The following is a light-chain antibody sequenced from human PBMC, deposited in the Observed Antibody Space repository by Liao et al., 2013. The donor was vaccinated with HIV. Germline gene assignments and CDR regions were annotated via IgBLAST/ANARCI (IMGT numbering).Light chain of an antibody. CDR2: QDN. CDR1: NIGAKS. Sequence: SYELTQPPSVLVAPGKTARITCGGNNIGAKSVHWYQQKPGQSPVLVIYQDNKRPSGIPERFSGSNSGNTATLTISGTQAMDEADYYCQAWDSSTAGVFGGGTKLTVL. J-gene: IGLJ2*01. CDR3: QAWDSSTAGV. V-gene: IGLV3-1*01.